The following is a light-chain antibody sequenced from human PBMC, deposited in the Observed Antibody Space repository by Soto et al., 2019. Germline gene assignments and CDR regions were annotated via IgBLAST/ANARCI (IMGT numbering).Light chain of an antibody. J-gene: IGLJ3*02. CDR1: SGHSSYV. CDR3: ETWDSNSWV. Sequence: QPVLTQSSSASASLGSSVNLTCTLSSGHSSYVIAWHQQQPGKAPRYLMKVEGSGSYNKESGVPDRFSGSSSGADRHLTISNLQFEDEADYYCETWDSNSWVFGGGTQLTVL. V-gene: IGLV4-60*02. CDR2: VEGSGSY.